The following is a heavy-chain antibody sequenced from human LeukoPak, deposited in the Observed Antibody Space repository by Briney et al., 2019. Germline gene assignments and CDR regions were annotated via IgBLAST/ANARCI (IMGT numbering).Heavy chain of an antibody. J-gene: IGHJ6*02. CDR3: ARLPMVRDYYYYGMDV. Sequence: SVKVSCKASGGTFSSYAISWVRQAPGQGLEWMGGIIPIFGTANYAQKFQGRVTITADESTSTAYMELSSLRSEDTAVYYCARLPMVRDYYYYGMDVWGQGTTVTVSS. CDR1: GGTFSSYA. V-gene: IGHV1-69*01. CDR2: IIPIFGTA. D-gene: IGHD3-10*01.